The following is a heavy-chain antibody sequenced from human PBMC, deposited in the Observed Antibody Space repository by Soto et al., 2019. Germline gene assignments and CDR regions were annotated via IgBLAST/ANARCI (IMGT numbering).Heavy chain of an antibody. V-gene: IGHV3-23*01. CDR3: AKGIVVVITSHYYSYYGMDV. CDR1: GFTFSSYA. Sequence: EVQLLESGGGLVQPGGSLRLSCAASGFTFSSYAMSWVRQAPGKGLEWVSAISGSGGSTYYADSVKGRFTISRDNSKNTLYLQMNSLRADDTAVYYCAKGIVVVITSHYYSYYGMDVWGQGTTVTVSS. J-gene: IGHJ6*02. D-gene: IGHD3-22*01. CDR2: ISGSGGST.